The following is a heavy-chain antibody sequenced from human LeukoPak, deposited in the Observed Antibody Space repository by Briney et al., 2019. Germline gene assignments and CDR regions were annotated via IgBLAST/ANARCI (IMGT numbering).Heavy chain of an antibody. CDR3: ARDLADYGDYDDY. V-gene: IGHV1-2*02. Sequence: ASVKVSCKASGYTFTGYYMHWVRQAPGQGLEWMGWINPNSGGTNYVQKFQGRVTMTRDTSISTAYMELSRLRSDDTAVYYCARDLADYGDYDDYWGQGTLVTVSS. D-gene: IGHD4-17*01. CDR1: GYTFTGYY. J-gene: IGHJ4*02. CDR2: INPNSGGT.